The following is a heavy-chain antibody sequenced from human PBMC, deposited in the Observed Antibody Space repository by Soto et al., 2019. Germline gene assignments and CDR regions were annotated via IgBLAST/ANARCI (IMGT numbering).Heavy chain of an antibody. Sequence: QVQLQESGPGLVKPSQTLSLTCTVSGGSISSGDYYWSWIRQPPGKGLEWIGYIYYSGITYYTPSLKSRVTISVDMSKHQFSLKLSSVTAADTAVYYWARRSYYYDSSCYYHYWGQGTMVTVSS. CDR1: GGSISSGDYY. CDR3: ARRSYYYDSSCYYHY. J-gene: IGHJ4*02. V-gene: IGHV4-30-4*01. D-gene: IGHD3-22*01. CDR2: IYYSGIT.